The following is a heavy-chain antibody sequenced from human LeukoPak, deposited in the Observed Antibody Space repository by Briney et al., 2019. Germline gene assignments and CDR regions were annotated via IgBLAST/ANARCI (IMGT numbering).Heavy chain of an antibody. D-gene: IGHD6-6*01. CDR3: ARDGGSIAARPGS. CDR1: GFTFSSYW. V-gene: IGHV3-7*01. Sequence: PGGSLRLSCAASGFTFSSYWMSWVRQAPGKGLEWVANIKQDGSEKYYVDSVKGRFTISRDNAKNSLYLQMNSLRAEDTAVYYCARDGGSIAARPGSWGQGTLVTVSS. CDR2: IKQDGSEK. J-gene: IGHJ4*02.